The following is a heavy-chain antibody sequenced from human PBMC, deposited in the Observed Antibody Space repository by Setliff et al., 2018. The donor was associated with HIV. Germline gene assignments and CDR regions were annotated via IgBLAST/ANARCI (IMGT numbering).Heavy chain of an antibody. CDR3: APRFDP. CDR2: ISYDGSNK. V-gene: IGHV3-30*04. Sequence: PGGSLRLSCAASGFTFSLYTMNWVRQAPGKGLEGVAVISYDGSNKYYADSVKGRFTISRDNAKNSQYLQMNSLRAEDTAVYYCAPRFDPWGQGTRVTVSS. CDR1: GFTFSLYT. J-gene: IGHJ5*02.